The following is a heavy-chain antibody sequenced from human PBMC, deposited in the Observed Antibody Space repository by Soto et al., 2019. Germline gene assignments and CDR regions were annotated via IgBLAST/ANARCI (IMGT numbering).Heavy chain of an antibody. J-gene: IGHJ6*02. CDR2: ITGSGGTI. CDR1: GFTFSSYA. Sequence: EVQLLESGGVLVQPGGSLRLSCAASGFTFSSYAMTWVRQAPGKGLDWVSSITGSGGTIHYADSVKGRFTISRDNSKNTLFLQMNSLTAADTAVYYCAKARISGYYGMDVWGQGNTVTVSS. V-gene: IGHV3-23*01. CDR3: AKARISGYYGMDV.